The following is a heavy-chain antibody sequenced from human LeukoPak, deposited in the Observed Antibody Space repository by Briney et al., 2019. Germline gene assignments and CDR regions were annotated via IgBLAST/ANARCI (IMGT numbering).Heavy chain of an antibody. CDR1: GFTFSSHW. CDR2: INGAGSST. Sequence: GGALRLSCAASGFTFSSHWMHWVRQAPGKGLVWVSRINGAGSSTSYADSVKGRFTISRDNSKNTLYLQMNSLRAEDTAVYYCARGGYSTGWYSLDVWGQGTTVTVSS. D-gene: IGHD6-19*01. V-gene: IGHV3-74*01. J-gene: IGHJ6*02. CDR3: ARGGYSTGWYSLDV.